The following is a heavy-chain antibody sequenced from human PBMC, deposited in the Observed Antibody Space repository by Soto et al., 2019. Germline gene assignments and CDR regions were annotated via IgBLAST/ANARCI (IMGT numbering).Heavy chain of an antibody. J-gene: IGHJ5*02. CDR2: MNPGSGDT. D-gene: IGHD3-10*01. V-gene: IGHV1-8*01. CDR1: RDRLACHY. CDR3: ARKESLGSLNWVDP. Sequence: VPGSSKACRDRLACHYRCWGPPAPGEGLEWMEWMNPGSGDTGYAQKFQGRVTMTRDISIATAYMELSSLRSDDTARYYCARKESLGSLNWVDPWGQGTLVTVSS.